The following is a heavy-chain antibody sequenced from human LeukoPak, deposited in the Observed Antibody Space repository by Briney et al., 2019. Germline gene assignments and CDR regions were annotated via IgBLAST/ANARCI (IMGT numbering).Heavy chain of an antibody. J-gene: IGHJ4*02. CDR1: GFTFSSCW. V-gene: IGHV3-7*01. D-gene: IGHD4-17*01. Sequence: GGSLRLSCAASGFTFSSCWMSWVGQAPGKGLEWVANIKQDGSEKYYVYSVKGRFTISRDNAKNSLYLQMNRLRAEDTAVYYCAGNDYGDYINYWGQGTLVNVSS. CDR3: AGNDYGDYINY. CDR2: IKQDGSEK.